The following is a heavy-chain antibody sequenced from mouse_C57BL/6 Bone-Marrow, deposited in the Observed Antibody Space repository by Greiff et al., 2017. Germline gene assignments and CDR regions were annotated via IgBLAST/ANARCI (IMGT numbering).Heavy chain of an antibody. Sequence: VKLQESGPELVKPGASVKLSCKASGYTFTSYDINWVKQRHGQGLEWIGWIYPRDGSTKYNEKFKGKATLTVDTSSSTAYMELHSLTSEDSAVYFGARLEFDGSSGDWYFDVWGTGTTVTVSS. CDR3: ARLEFDGSSGDWYFDV. J-gene: IGHJ1*03. V-gene: IGHV1-85*01. CDR1: GYTFTSYD. D-gene: IGHD1-1*01. CDR2: IYPRDGST.